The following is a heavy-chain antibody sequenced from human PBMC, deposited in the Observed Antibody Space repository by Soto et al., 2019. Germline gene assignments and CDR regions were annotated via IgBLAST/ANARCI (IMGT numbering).Heavy chain of an antibody. D-gene: IGHD2-2*01. CDR3: ARWSVVVPAAPHYYFDY. J-gene: IGHJ4*02. Sequence: SETLSLTCAVYGGSFSGYYWSWIRQPPGKGLEWIGEINHSGSTNYNPSLKSRVTISVDTSKNQFSLKLSSVTAADTAVYYCARWSVVVPAAPHYYFDYWGQGTLVTVSS. CDR1: GGSFSGYY. V-gene: IGHV4-34*01. CDR2: INHSGST.